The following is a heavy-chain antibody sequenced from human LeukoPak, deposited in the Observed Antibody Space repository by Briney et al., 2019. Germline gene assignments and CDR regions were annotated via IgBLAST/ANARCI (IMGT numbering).Heavy chain of an antibody. CDR2: ISAKNGET. CDR3: ARVPPSAHQLLSSDY. CDR1: GYTFTNYG. Sequence: EASVKVSCKASGYTFTNYGISWVRQAPGQGLEWMSWISAKNGETRYAQNFQGRVTMTTDTSTTTAYMELRSLRSDDTAVYYCARVPPSAHQLLSSDYWGQGTQVAVSS. D-gene: IGHD2-2*01. J-gene: IGHJ4*02. V-gene: IGHV1-18*04.